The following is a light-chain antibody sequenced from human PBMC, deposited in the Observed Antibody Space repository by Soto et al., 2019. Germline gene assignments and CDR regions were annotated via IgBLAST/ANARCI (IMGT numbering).Light chain of an antibody. Sequence: EIVLTQSPGTLSLSPGERATLSCRASQSVSSSYLAWYQQKPGQAPRLLIYGASSRATGIPDRFSGSGSGTDFTLTISRLEPDDFAVYYCQQYGSSPLFTFGPGTTVDIK. J-gene: IGKJ3*01. CDR2: GAS. V-gene: IGKV3-20*01. CDR1: QSVSSSY. CDR3: QQYGSSPLFT.